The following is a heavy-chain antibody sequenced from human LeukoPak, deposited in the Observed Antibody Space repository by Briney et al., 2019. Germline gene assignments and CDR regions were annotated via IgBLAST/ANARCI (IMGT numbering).Heavy chain of an antibody. V-gene: IGHV3-23*01. D-gene: IGHD6-19*01. CDR1: GFTFSSYA. CDR3: AKEERYSSGWYLDY. J-gene: IGHJ4*02. Sequence: GGSLRLSCAASGFTFSSYAMSWVRQAPGKGLEWVSAISGSGGSTYYADSVKSRFTISRDNSKNTLYLQMNSLRAEDTAVYYCAKEERYSSGWYLDYWGQGTLVTVSS. CDR2: ISGSGGST.